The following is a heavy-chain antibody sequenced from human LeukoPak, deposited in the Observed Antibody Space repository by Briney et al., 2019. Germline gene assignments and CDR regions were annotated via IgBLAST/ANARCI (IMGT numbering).Heavy chain of an antibody. CDR1: GDXLSSNSAA. CDR3: ARESTGYGSDWYGANYFDY. J-gene: IGHJ4*02. V-gene: IGHV6-1*01. Sequence: SQTLSLTCAISGDXLSSNSAAWNWIRQSPSRGLEWLGRTYYRSKWYNDYAVSVKSRITINPDTSKNQFSLQLNSVTPEDTAVYYCARESTGYGSDWYGANYFDYWGQGTLVTVSS. D-gene: IGHD6-19*01. CDR2: TYYRSKWYN.